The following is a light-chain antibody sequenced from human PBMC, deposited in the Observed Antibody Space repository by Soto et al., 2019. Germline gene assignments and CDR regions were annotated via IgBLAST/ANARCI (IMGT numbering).Light chain of an antibody. J-gene: IGKJ1*01. Sequence: EIVLPQSPGTLSLSPGERATLSCRASQSVRDSHLAWYQQKPGQAPSLLIYETSSRATGIPDRFRGSGSGTEFALTITRVEPEDVAMYFCQQYGSSPGTFGQGTKVDI. CDR1: QSVRDSH. CDR3: QQYGSSPGT. CDR2: ETS. V-gene: IGKV3-20*01.